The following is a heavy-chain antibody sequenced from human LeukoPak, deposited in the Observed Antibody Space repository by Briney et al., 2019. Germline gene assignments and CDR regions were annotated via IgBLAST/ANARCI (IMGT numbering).Heavy chain of an antibody. J-gene: IGHJ5*02. Sequence: SETLSLTCTVSGDSISSSYWSWIRQPPGKRLEWVGYIYYTGTTNYNPSLKSRVTISIDTSKNQFSLNLNSVTAADTAVYYCARGFYDSSGYSNCFDPWGQGTLVTVSS. CDR1: GDSISSSY. CDR3: ARGFYDSSGYSNCFDP. CDR2: IYYTGTT. D-gene: IGHD3-22*01. V-gene: IGHV4-59*01.